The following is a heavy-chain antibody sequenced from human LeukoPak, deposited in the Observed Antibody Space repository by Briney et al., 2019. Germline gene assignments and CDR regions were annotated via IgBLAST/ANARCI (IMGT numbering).Heavy chain of an antibody. J-gene: IGHJ4*02. CDR3: VKDIAGNTAMFKGFDY. CDR2: ISGSGAFT. D-gene: IGHD5-18*01. V-gene: IGHV3-23*01. CDR1: GFTFGSYG. Sequence: AGGSLRLSCAASGFTFGSYGMSWVRQAPGKGLEWVSAISGSGAFTYYADSVRGRFTISRDNSKNTLDLQTNSLRAEDTAVYYCVKDIAGNTAMFKGFDYWGQGTPVTVSS.